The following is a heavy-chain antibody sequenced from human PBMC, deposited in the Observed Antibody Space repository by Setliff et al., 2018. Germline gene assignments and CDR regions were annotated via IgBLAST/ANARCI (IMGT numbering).Heavy chain of an antibody. CDR1: GFTLTDYP. CDR2: INLNTGNI. CDR3: ARDTLTLKDITLFDY. Sequence: ASVKVSCKASGFTLTDYPINWMRQAPEQGLEWMGRINLNTGNIFYAQEFQGRVTLTRDTSINTAYMELTGLTYDDTAIYYCARDTLTLKDITLFDYWGQGTPVTVSS. V-gene: IGHV1-2*02. J-gene: IGHJ4*02. D-gene: IGHD3-9*01.